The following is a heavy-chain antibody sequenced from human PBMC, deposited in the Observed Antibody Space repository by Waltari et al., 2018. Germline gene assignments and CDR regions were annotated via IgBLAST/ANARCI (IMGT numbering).Heavy chain of an antibody. CDR3: ARDRGYSYGTSFDY. CDR2: INHSGST. J-gene: IGHJ4*02. CDR1: GGSFTGYY. Sequence: QVQLQQWGAGLLTPSETLSLTCAVYGGSFTGYYWSWIRPPPGKGLEWIGEINHSGSTNYNPSLKSRVTISVDTSKNQFSLKLSSVTAADTAVYYCARDRGYSYGTSFDYWGQGTLVTVSS. V-gene: IGHV4-34*01. D-gene: IGHD5-18*01.